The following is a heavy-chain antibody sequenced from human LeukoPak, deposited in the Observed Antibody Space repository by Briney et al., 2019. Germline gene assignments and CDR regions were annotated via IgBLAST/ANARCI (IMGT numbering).Heavy chain of an antibody. CDR3: ARGPSGGNGFSY. D-gene: IGHD2-15*01. Sequence: GGSLRLSCAASGFTFSSYWMSWVRQAPGKGLEWVANIKQDGSERYYVDSVKGRFTISRDNAKNSLYLQMSGLRAVDTAVYYCARGPSGGNGFSYWGLGTLVTVSS. J-gene: IGHJ4*02. CDR2: IKQDGSER. V-gene: IGHV3-7*04. CDR1: GFTFSSYW.